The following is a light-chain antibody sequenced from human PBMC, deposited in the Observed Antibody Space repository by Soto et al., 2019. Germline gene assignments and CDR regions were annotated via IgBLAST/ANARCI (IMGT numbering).Light chain of an antibody. J-gene: IGKJ2*01. CDR2: KAS. Sequence: DIQMTQSPSTLSASVGDTVTITCRASQSISNWLAWYQQKPGQAPKLLIHKASTLESGVPSRFSGSGSGTELTLTISSLQPDDFATFYCQQYYRFQYTFGQGTKLEIK. CDR1: QSISNW. V-gene: IGKV1-5*03. CDR3: QQYYRFQYT.